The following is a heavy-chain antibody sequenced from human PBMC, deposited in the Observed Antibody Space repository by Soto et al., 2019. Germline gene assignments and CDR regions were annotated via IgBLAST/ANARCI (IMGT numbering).Heavy chain of an antibody. V-gene: IGHV3-23*01. Sequence: PGGSLRLSCASSGFTLSSYSMSWGRQAPGKGLGWVSAISANGGSTYYADSVQGRFTISRDDSKNTMYLQMSSLIAEDTAVYFCATGSYGLESYYTRAKGNWFDPWGQGTLVTVSS. CDR3: ATGSYGLESYYTRAKGNWFDP. CDR1: GFTLSSYS. D-gene: IGHD3-10*01. CDR2: ISANGGST. J-gene: IGHJ5*02.